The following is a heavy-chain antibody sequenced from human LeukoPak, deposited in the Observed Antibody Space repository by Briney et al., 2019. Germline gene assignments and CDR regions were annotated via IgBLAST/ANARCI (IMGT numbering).Heavy chain of an antibody. Sequence: ASVKVSCKASGYTFTSHDINGVGQATGRGLEWMGWMNPNSGNTGYAQKFQGRVTMTRNTSISTAYMELSSLRSEDTAVYYCARETVVPAAIDYWGQGTLVTVSS. V-gene: IGHV1-8*01. D-gene: IGHD2-2*01. CDR1: GYTFTSHD. CDR3: ARETVVPAAIDY. J-gene: IGHJ4*02. CDR2: MNPNSGNT.